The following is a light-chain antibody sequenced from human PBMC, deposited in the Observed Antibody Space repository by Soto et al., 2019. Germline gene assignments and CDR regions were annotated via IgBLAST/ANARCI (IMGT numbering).Light chain of an antibody. J-gene: IGLJ3*02. V-gene: IGLV1-47*01. CDR2: RNN. CDR3: AAWDDGLSGWV. CDR1: GSNIGSNY. Sequence: QSVLTQPPSASGTPGQRATISCSGSGSNIGSNYVFWYRQFPGTAPKVLIYRNNQRPSGVPDRFSGSKSGTSASLAISGLRSEDDADYYCAAWDDGLSGWVFGGGTKLTVL.